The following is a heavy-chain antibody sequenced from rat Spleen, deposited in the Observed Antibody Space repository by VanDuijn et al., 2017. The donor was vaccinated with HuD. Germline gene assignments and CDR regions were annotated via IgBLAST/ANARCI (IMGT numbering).Heavy chain of an antibody. D-gene: IGHD1-12*02. CDR1: AYSITSSYR. Sequence: VQLQESGPGLVKPSQSLSLTCSVAAYSITSSYRWSWIRQFPGNKLEWMGYINSAGSSNYNPSLKSRISITRDTSKNQFFLQVKSVTNEDTATYYCARGYYDGTQGFAYWGQGTLVTVSS. CDR3: ARGYYDGTQGFAY. J-gene: IGHJ3*01. CDR2: INSAGSS. V-gene: IGHV3-3*01.